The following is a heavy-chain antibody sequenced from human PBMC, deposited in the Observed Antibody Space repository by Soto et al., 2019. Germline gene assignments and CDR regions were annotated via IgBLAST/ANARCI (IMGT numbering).Heavy chain of an antibody. CDR3: ARDPYGYYDSSGYPALHFDY. J-gene: IGHJ4*02. D-gene: IGHD3-22*01. CDR2: IWYDGSKK. CDR1: GFTFSSYG. Sequence: QVQLVESGGGVVQPGRSQRLSCAASGFTFSSYGMHWVRQAPGKGLEWVAVIWYDGSKKYYADSVKGRLTISRDNSKNTLYLQMNSLRAEDTAVYYCARDPYGYYDSSGYPALHFDYWGQGTLVTVSS. V-gene: IGHV3-33*01.